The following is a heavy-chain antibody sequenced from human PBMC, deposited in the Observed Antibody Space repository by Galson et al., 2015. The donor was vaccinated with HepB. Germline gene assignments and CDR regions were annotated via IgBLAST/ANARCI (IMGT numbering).Heavy chain of an antibody. Sequence: SLRLSCAATGFTLNTYAMSWVRQAPGKGLEWVSTFFRGGRGTSYADSVKGRFAISRDNSMNTLYLQMNNLRAEDTAIYYCAKQNEYYFDYWGRGALVAVSS. J-gene: IGHJ4*02. V-gene: IGHV3-23*01. CDR1: GFTLNTYA. CDR3: AKQNEYYFDY. CDR2: FFRGGRGT.